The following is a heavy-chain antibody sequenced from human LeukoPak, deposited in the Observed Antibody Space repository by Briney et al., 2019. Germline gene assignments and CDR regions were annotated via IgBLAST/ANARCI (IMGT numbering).Heavy chain of an antibody. D-gene: IGHD1-26*01. CDR2: ISTYDGDT. J-gene: IGHJ5*02. CDR1: GGTFSSYA. V-gene: IGHV1-18*01. Sequence: ASVKVSCKASGGTFSSYAISWVRQAPGQGLEWMGWISTYDGDTHYPEMIQGRVTMTRDTSTATAYMELSSLTSDDTAVYYCVRDKDLVGINSWFDPWGQGTPVTVSS. CDR3: VRDKDLVGINSWFDP.